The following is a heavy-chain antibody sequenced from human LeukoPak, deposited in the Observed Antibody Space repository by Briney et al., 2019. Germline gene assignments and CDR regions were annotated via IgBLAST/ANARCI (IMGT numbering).Heavy chain of an antibody. J-gene: IGHJ4*02. Sequence: SETLSLTCTVSGGSISSYYWSWIRQPPGKGLEWIGYIYYSGSTNYNPSLKSRVTISVDTSKNQFSLKLCSVTAADTAVYYCARTGRAWLRFDYWGQGTLVTVSS. D-gene: IGHD5-12*01. CDR3: ARTGRAWLRFDY. V-gene: IGHV4-59*08. CDR1: GGSISSYY. CDR2: IYYSGST.